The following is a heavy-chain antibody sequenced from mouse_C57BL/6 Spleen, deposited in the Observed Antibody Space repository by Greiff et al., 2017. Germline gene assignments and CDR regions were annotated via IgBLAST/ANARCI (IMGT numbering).Heavy chain of an antibody. D-gene: IGHD2-2*01. J-gene: IGHJ2*01. CDR3: ARNYNGNDVFDY. CDR2: IYPGDGDT. CDR1: GYAFSSSW. V-gene: IGHV1-82*01. Sequence: VQLQQSGPELVKPGASVKISCKASGYAFSSSWMNWVKQRPGKGLEWIGRIYPGDGDTNYNGTFKGKATLTADKSSSTAYLQLRSLPSGDSAVYCCARNYNGNDVFDYWGQGTTLTVSS.